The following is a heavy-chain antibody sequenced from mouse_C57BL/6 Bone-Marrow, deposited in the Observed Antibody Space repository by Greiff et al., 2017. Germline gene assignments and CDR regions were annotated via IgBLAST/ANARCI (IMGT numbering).Heavy chain of an antibody. CDR1: GFTFSSYG. J-gene: IGHJ4*01. V-gene: IGHV5-9-1*02. Sequence: EVMLVEPGGGLVKPGGSLKLSCAASGFTFSSYGMTWVRQTPVKCLEWVAYISSGSDRIYYADNVKGRFTISRDNAKNTLYLQMSSLSAEDTAIYYCPKNYLMDYGGQGTAVTVSS. CDR3: PKNYLMDY. CDR2: ISSGSDRI.